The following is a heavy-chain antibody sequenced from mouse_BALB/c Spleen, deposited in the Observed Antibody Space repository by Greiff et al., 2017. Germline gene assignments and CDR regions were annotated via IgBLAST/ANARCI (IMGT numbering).Heavy chain of an antibody. J-gene: IGHJ2*01. CDR1: GFTFSSYG. V-gene: IGHV5-6-3*01. CDR3: ARAYGSSLDY. Sequence: EVQVVESGGGLVQPGGSLKLSCAASGFTFSSYGMSWVRQTPDKRLELVATINSNGGSTYYPDSVKGRFTISRDNAKNTLYLQMSSLKSEDTAMYYCARAYGSSLDYWGQGTTLTVSS. D-gene: IGHD1-1*01. CDR2: INSNGGST.